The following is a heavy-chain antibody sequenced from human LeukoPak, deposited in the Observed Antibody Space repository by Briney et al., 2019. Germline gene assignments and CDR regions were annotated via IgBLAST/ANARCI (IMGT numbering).Heavy chain of an antibody. J-gene: IGHJ1*01. V-gene: IGHV3-53*01. D-gene: IGHD1-26*01. Sequence: GGSLRLSCAASGFTVSNNRLSWVRQAPGMGLEWVSTIYSDGNTYYPDSVKGRFTISRDGSENTLYLQLNSLGTEDTAIYYCVREREGSNSEHWGQGTLVTVSS. CDR2: IYSDGNT. CDR3: VREREGSNSEH. CDR1: GFTVSNNR.